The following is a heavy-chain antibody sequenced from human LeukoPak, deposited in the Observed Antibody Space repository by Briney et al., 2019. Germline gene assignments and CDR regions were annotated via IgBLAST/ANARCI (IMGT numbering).Heavy chain of an antibody. J-gene: IGHJ6*03. D-gene: IGHD2-2*01. V-gene: IGHV3-53*01. CDR3: ARLGPAADWEVYYYYYYMDV. Sequence: GGSLRLSCAASGFTVSSNYMSWVRQAPGKGLEWVSVIYSGGSKYYADSVKGRFTISRDNSKNTLYLQMNSLRAEDTAVYYCARLGPAADWEVYYYYYYMDVWGKGTTVTVSS. CDR2: IYSGGSK. CDR1: GFTVSSNY.